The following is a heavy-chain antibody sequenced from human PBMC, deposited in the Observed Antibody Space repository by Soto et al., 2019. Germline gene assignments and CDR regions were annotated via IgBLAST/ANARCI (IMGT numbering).Heavy chain of an antibody. CDR2: INPNSGGT. D-gene: IGHD3-9*01. CDR1: GYTFTGYY. V-gene: IGHV1-2*04. J-gene: IGHJ6*02. Sequence: ASVKVSCKASGYTFTGYYMHWVRQAPGQGLEWMGWINPNSGGTNYAQKFQGWVTMTRDTSISTAYMELSRLRSDDTAVYYCARGLYYDILTGYYYYYGMDVWGQGATVTVSS. CDR3: ARGLYYDILTGYYYYYGMDV.